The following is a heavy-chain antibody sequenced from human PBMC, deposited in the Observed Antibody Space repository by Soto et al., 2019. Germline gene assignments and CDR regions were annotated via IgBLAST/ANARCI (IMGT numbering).Heavy chain of an antibody. Sequence: EAHLLESGGGLVQPGGSLRLSCAASGFTFRTFAMTWVRQAPGKGLEWVSSIKATDGTTYYADSVRGRFTISRDNSENTLGLQKNGLRAEDTTVYYGARDYPDPYFDHLGQGTLVTVSS. CDR1: GFTFRTFA. D-gene: IGHD4-17*01. CDR2: IKATDGTT. J-gene: IGHJ4*02. V-gene: IGHV3-23*01. CDR3: ARDYPDPYFDH.